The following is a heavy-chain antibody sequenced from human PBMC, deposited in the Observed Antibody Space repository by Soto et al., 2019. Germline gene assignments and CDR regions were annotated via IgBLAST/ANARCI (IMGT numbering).Heavy chain of an antibody. CDR2: IYYSGIT. CDR3: ARELASEPDNWNDSGYFDC. Sequence: SETLSLTCTVSGGSISSGGYYWSWIRQHPGKGLEWIGYIYYSGITYYNPSLKSRVTISVDTSKNQFSLRLSSVTAADTAVYYCARELASEPDNWNDSGYFDCWGQGTLVTVSS. CDR1: GGSISSGGYY. J-gene: IGHJ4*02. V-gene: IGHV4-31*03. D-gene: IGHD1-20*01.